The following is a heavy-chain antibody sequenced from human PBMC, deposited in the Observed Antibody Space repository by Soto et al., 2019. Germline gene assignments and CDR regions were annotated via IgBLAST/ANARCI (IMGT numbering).Heavy chain of an antibody. CDR3: GKGTWGAFDI. Sequence: EVQLLESGGGLVQPGGSLRLSCVASGFTFSSNAMSWVRQATGKGLEWVSHITSGSGGGTYYADSVKGRFTISRDNAKNTLYMQMSRLRVESTAVYYCGKGTWGAFDIWGHGTVVTVSS. V-gene: IGHV3-23*01. D-gene: IGHD7-27*01. CDR1: GFTFSSNA. J-gene: IGHJ3*02. CDR2: ITSGSGGGT.